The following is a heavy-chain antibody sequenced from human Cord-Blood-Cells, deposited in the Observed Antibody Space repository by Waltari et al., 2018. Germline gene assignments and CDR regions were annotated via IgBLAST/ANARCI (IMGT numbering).Heavy chain of an antibody. D-gene: IGHD4-17*01. J-gene: IGHJ4*02. Sequence: EVQLVESGGGLVQPGRSLRLSCAASGFTFDDYAMHWVRPAPGKGLVWVSGIRWNSGSIGYADSVKGRFTISRDNAKNSLYLQMNSLRAEDTALYYCAKVGNYGDYVVDYWGQGTLVTVSS. V-gene: IGHV3-9*01. CDR1: GFTFDDYA. CDR3: AKVGNYGDYVVDY. CDR2: IRWNSGSI.